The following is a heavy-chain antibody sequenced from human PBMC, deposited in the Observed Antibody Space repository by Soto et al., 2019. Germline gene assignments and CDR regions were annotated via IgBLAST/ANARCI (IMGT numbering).Heavy chain of an antibody. CDR2: ISAYNGNT. V-gene: IGHV1-18*01. D-gene: IGHD5-12*01. J-gene: IGHJ5*02. Sequence: ASVKVSCKASGYTFTSYGISWVRQAPGQGLEWMGWISAYNGNTNYAQKLQGRVTMTTDTSTSTAYMELRSLRSDDTAVYYCARRRVATTLLGTYNWFDPWGQGTLVTVSS. CDR3: ARRRVATTLLGTYNWFDP. CDR1: GYTFTSYG.